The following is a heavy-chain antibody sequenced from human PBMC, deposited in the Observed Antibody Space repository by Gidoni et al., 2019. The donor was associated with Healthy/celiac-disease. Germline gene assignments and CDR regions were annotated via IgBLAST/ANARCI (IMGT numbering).Heavy chain of an antibody. D-gene: IGHD4-4*01. CDR3: ARPAHSISSWFDP. J-gene: IGHJ5*02. CDR2: IKHSGST. Sequence: VQLQQWGAGLLKPSETLSLTCAVYGGSFSGYYWSWIRQPPGKGLEWIGEIKHSGSTNYNPALKSRVTISVDTSKNQFSLKLSSVTAADTAVYYCARPAHSISSWFDPWGQGTLVTVSS. V-gene: IGHV4-34*01. CDR1: GGSFSGYY.